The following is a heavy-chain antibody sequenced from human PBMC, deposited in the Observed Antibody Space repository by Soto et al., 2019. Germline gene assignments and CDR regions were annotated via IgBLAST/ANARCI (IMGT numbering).Heavy chain of an antibody. CDR2: IYYSGST. Sequence: QLQLQESGPGLVKPSETLSLTCTVSGGSISSSSYYWGWIRQPSGKGLAWIGSIYYSGSTYYNPSLKSRVTISVDTSKNQFALKLSSVTAADTAVYYCASSYGDYVSYWGQGTLVTVSS. CDR1: GGSISSSSYY. V-gene: IGHV4-39*01. CDR3: ASSYGDYVSY. J-gene: IGHJ4*02. D-gene: IGHD4-17*01.